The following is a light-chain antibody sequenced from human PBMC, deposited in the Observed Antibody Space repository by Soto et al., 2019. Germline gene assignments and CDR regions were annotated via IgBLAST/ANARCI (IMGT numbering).Light chain of an antibody. V-gene: IGKV1-39*01. CDR1: QSISSY. J-gene: IGKJ1*01. Sequence: DIQITQPPSSLSASVGDRVTITCRASQSISSYLNWYQQKPAKAPKLLIYAASSLQSGVPSRFSCSGSATDISVTISSLQPEDVATYYCQQCYSNPLTFGLRSKV. CDR3: QQCYSNPLT. CDR2: AAS.